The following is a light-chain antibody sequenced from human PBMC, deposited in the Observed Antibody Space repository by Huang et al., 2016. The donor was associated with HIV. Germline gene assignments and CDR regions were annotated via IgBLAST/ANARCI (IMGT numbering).Light chain of an antibody. CDR2: GAS. J-gene: IGKJ2*01. CDR1: QGISNY. CDR3: QEYYSAPYT. Sequence: DIQMTQSPSSLSTSIGDRVTITCRASQGISNYLAWYQQNPGKVPKLLIYGASTLQSRVPARFSGSGSGTDFTLNISSLQPEDVATYYCQEYYSAPYTFGQGTKLEIK. V-gene: IGKV1-27*01.